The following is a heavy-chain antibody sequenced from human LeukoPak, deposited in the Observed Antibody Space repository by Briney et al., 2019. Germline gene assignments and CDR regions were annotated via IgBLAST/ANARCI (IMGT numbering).Heavy chain of an antibody. V-gene: IGHV1-8*02. Sequence: ASVKVSCKASGYTFTSYDISWVRQAAGQGLEWMGWMNPNSGNTGYPQKFQGRVTMTTDTSTSTAYMELRSLRSDDTAVYYCARITGTKAYWGQGTLVTVSS. CDR2: MNPNSGNT. CDR1: GYTFTSYD. CDR3: ARITGTKAY. D-gene: IGHD1-7*01. J-gene: IGHJ4*02.